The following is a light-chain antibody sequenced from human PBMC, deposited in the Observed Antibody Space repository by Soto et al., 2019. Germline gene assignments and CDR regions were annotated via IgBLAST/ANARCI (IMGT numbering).Light chain of an antibody. V-gene: IGLV2-14*03. CDR3: SSYTSSSPLYV. CDR2: DVA. CDR1: SSDIGGSDH. J-gene: IGLJ1*01. Sequence: QSVLTQPASVSDSPGQSITISCTGTSSDIGGSDHVSWYRQYPGEAPKLIIYDVANRPSGVSHRFSGSKSGNTASLIISGLQREDEADYHCSSYTSSSPLYVFGTGTKLTVL.